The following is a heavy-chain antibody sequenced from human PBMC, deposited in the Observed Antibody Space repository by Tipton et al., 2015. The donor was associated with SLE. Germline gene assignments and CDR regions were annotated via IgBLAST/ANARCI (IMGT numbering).Heavy chain of an antibody. J-gene: IGHJ2*01. Sequence: TLSLTCVVNGGSVIGYYWSWIRQTPGKGLEWVGQVYYTGTTNYHPSLKSRVTISIDTSKNQFSLELTSVTAADTAVYYCATKTGWYFDLWGRGALVTVSS. CDR2: VYYTGTT. CDR1: GGSVIGYY. D-gene: IGHD7-27*01. CDR3: ATKTGWYFDL. V-gene: IGHV4-59*02.